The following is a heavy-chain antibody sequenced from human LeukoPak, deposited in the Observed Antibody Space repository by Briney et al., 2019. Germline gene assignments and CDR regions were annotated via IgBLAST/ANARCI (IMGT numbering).Heavy chain of an antibody. CDR2: MNPNSGNT. CDR3: ARDSAAEVAATRRWFDP. D-gene: IGHD2-15*01. J-gene: IGHJ5*02. Sequence: AASVKVSCTASGYTFTSYDINWVRQATGQGLEWMGWMNPNSGNTGYAQKLQGRVTMTTDTSTSTAYMELRSLRSDDTAVYYCARDSAAEVAATRRWFDPWGQGTLVTVSS. V-gene: IGHV1-8*02. CDR1: GYTFTSYD.